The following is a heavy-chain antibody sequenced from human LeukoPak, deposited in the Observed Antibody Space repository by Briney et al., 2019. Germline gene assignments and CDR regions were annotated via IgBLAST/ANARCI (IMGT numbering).Heavy chain of an antibody. CDR1: GFIFDNYG. J-gene: IGHJ4*02. D-gene: IGHD6-13*01. CDR2: ISWNSGSI. CDR3: AKDIRAAARSTDY. V-gene: IGHV3-9*01. Sequence: GRSLRLSCAASGFIFDNYGMHWVRQAPGKGLEWVSGISWNSGSIGYADSVKGRFTISRGNAKNSLYLQMNSLRAEDTAFYYCAKDIRAAARSTDYWGQGTLVTVSS.